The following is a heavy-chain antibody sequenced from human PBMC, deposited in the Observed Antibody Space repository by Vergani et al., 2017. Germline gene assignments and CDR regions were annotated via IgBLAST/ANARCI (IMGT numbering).Heavy chain of an antibody. Sequence: QVQLVESGGGVVQPGRSLRLSCAASGFTFSSYGMHWVRQAPGKGLEWVAVISYDGSNKYYADSVKGRFTISRDNSKNTLYLQMNSLRAEDTAVYYCARGYNWNEPFDYWGQGTLVTVSS. V-gene: IGHV3-30*19. CDR3: ARGYNWNEPFDY. D-gene: IGHD1-1*01. CDR1: GFTFSSYG. J-gene: IGHJ4*02. CDR2: ISYDGSNK.